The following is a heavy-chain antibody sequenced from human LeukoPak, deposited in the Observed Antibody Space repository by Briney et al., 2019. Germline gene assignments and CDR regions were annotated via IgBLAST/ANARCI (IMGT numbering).Heavy chain of an antibody. Sequence: ASVKVSCKASGYTFTGYYMHWVRQAPGQGLEWMGWINPNSGGTNYAQKFQGRVTMTRDTSISTAYMELSRLRSDDTAVYYCARRPTVTTGAFDIWGQGTMVTVSS. CDR1: GYTFTGYY. CDR2: INPNSGGT. D-gene: IGHD4-17*01. CDR3: ARRPTVTTGAFDI. V-gene: IGHV1-2*02. J-gene: IGHJ3*02.